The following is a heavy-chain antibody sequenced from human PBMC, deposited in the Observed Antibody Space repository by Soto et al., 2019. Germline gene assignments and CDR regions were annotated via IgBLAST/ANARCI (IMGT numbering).Heavy chain of an antibody. Sequence: XSVKVSFKGSVYTFTSYSMHWVRQAPGQGPEWMGWINPNTGATKYAQKFQGRVTMTRDTSITTAYMELRRLRSDDTAVYYCARDFDCGGDCSLNYFDFWGQGTLVTVSS. CDR2: INPNTGAT. CDR1: VYTFTSYS. D-gene: IGHD2-21*02. J-gene: IGHJ4*02. CDR3: ARDFDCGGDCSLNYFDF. V-gene: IGHV1-2*02.